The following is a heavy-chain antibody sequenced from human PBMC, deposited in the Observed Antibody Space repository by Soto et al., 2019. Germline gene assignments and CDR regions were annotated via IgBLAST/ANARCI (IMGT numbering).Heavy chain of an antibody. CDR3: TSMNDRDAFDI. D-gene: IGHD1-1*01. CDR2: IKNNADGGTS. CDR1: GLTFSIAW. J-gene: IGHJ3*02. V-gene: IGHV3-15*01. Sequence: EEQLVESGGGLVKRGGSLRLSCAASGLTFSIAWLSWVRQAPGKGLEWVGRIKNNADGGTSDNAASVKDRFTIARYDSKKTLYLQMNSLQTEDTAMYYCTSMNDRDAFDIWGQGTMVSVSS.